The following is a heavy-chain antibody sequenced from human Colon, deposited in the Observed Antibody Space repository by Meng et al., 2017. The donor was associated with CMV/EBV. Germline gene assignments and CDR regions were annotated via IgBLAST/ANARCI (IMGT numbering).Heavy chain of an antibody. CDR2: ITGSGGDK. CDR3: AKGVSGPLYYFDH. J-gene: IGHJ4*02. CDR1: GFTFRDSA. D-gene: IGHD3-16*01. Sequence: GGSLRLSCAASGFTFRDSAMRWVRQPLGKGLEWVSSITGSGGDKFYADSVSGRFTISRDNYKNTVYLQMNGLGAEDTAIYYCAKGVSGPLYYFDHWGQGMLVTVSS. V-gene: IGHV3-23*01.